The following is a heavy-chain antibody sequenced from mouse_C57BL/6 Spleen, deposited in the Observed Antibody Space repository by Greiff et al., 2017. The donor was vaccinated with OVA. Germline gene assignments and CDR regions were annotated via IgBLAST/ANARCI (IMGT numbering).Heavy chain of an antibody. CDR3: ARRYYDYGWDY. CDR2: ISSGGSYT. D-gene: IGHD2-4*01. Sequence: VQLKESGGDLVKPGGSLKLSCAASGFTFSSYGMSWVRQTPDKRLEWVATISSGGSYTYYPDSVKGRFTISRDNAKNTLYLQMSSLKSEDTAMYYCARRYYDYGWDYWGQGTTLTVSS. V-gene: IGHV5-6*01. CDR1: GFTFSSYG. J-gene: IGHJ2*01.